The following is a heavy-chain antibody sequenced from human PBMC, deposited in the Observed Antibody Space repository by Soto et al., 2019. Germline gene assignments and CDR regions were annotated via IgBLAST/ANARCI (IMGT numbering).Heavy chain of an antibody. Sequence: SETLSLTCSVSTGCMRTYYWTWIRQSPGKGLEWIGQISHTGRTKYNLSLESRVTISVDTSRKQFSLKLTSVTAADTALYYCARDDTTGLFDFWGPGXLVTVST. CDR1: TGCMRTYY. CDR2: ISHTGRT. D-gene: IGHD4-17*01. J-gene: IGHJ4*02. V-gene: IGHV4-59*01. CDR3: ARDDTTGLFDF.